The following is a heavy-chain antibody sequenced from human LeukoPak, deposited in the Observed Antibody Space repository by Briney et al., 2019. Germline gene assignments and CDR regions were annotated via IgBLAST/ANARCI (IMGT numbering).Heavy chain of an antibody. V-gene: IGHV5-51*01. CDR1: GYSFTSYW. D-gene: IGHD5-18*01. Sequence: GESLMISCKGSGYSFTSYWIGWVRQMPGKGLEWMGIIYPGDSDTRYSPSFQGQVTISADKSISTAYLQWSSLKASDTAMYYCARQRPRGYSYGYFKYWGQGTLVTVSS. J-gene: IGHJ4*02. CDR2: IYPGDSDT. CDR3: ARQRPRGYSYGYFKY.